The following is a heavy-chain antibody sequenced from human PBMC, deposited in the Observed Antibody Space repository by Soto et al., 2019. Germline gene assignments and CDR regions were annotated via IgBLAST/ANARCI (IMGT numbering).Heavy chain of an antibody. Sequence: QVQLQESGPGLVKSSQTLSLTCAVSGGSISSGGNYWSWLRQHPGKGLEWIGYIYYSGSTYYNPSLKSRVTRSVDTSKNQFSLKLNSVTAADTAVYYWARARMVRGVIYYYGMDVWGQGTTVAVSS. CDR3: ARARMVRGVIYYYGMDV. CDR2: IYYSGST. J-gene: IGHJ6*02. V-gene: IGHV4-31*11. CDR1: GGSISSGGNY. D-gene: IGHD3-10*01.